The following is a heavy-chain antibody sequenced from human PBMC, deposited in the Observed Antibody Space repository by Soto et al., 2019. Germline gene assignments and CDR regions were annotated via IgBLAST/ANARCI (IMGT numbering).Heavy chain of an antibody. V-gene: IGHV3-23*01. CDR3: AKDLGAVPGTGDGFDH. CDR2: ISSAGST. CDR1: RFTFSSYT. D-gene: IGHD6-19*01. Sequence: PGGSLRLSCAASRFTFSSYTMSWVRQAPGKWLEWVSTISSAGSTYYADPVKGRFTIARDNSKNTLYLQMNGLRADDTAVYYCAKDLGAVPGTGDGFDHWGPGXLVTVHS. J-gene: IGHJ4*02.